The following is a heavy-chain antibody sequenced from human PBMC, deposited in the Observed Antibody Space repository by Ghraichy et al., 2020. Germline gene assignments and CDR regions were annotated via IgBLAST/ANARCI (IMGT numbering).Heavy chain of an antibody. CDR2: ISASGSPI. CDR3: ARSDYGDYVGGGWFDP. Sequence: GESLNISCIGSGFTLSLYEMNWVRQVPGKGLEWISYISASGSPISYADSVRGRFITSRDNAKNSIYLQMDSLGVEDTGVYYCARSDYGDYVGGGWFDPWGQGTLVTVSS. D-gene: IGHD4-17*01. J-gene: IGHJ5*02. V-gene: IGHV3-48*03. CDR1: GFTLSLYE.